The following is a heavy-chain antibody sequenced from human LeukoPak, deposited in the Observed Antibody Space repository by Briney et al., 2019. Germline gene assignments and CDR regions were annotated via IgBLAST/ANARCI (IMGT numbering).Heavy chain of an antibody. V-gene: IGHV3-23*01. J-gene: IGHJ4*02. CDR1: GFTFSRNA. CDR2: ISGSGGST. Sequence: PAGSLRLSCTASGFTFSRNAMNWVRKATGKGLKWVSGISGSGGSTYYADSVKRRFTIFRGNSRNALYLQMDGLTANDTAVYYCAKHRSAARVEATPTNYFDYWGQGTLVTVSS. D-gene: IGHD1-26*01. CDR3: AKHRSAARVEATPTNYFDY.